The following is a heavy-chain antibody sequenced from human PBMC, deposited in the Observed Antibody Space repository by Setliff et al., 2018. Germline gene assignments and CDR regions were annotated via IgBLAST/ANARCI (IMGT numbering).Heavy chain of an antibody. V-gene: IGHV4-59*01. Sequence: SETLSLTCTVSGGSISPYFWSWIRQSPGKGLEWIGYIYHNGNTNFNPSLKTRVTMSVDTSKNQFALNLRSVTAADLAVYYCARDRTAYSYGLDVWGQGTTVTVSS. CDR1: GGSISPYF. D-gene: IGHD5-18*01. CDR3: ARDRTAYSYGLDV. CDR2: IYHNGNT. J-gene: IGHJ6*02.